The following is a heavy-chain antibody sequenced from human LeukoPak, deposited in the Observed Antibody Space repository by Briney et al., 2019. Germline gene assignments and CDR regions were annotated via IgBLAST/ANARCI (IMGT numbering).Heavy chain of an antibody. V-gene: IGHV3-23*01. J-gene: IGHJ4*02. CDR2: ISGSGGST. D-gene: IGHD6-19*01. CDR1: GFTFSSYA. CDR3: ARPPRWSSGWYAFDY. Sequence: QPGGSLRLSCAASGFTFSSYAMSWVRQAPGKGLEWVSAISGSGGSTYYADSVKGRFTISRDNSKNTLYLQMNSLRAEDTAVYYCARPPRWSSGWYAFDYWGQGTLVTVSS.